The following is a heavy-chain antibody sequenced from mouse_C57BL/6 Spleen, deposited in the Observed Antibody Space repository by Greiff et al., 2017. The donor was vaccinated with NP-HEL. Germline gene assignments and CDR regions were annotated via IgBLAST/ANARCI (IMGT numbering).Heavy chain of an antibody. CDR3: TTSDGYLGFDV. J-gene: IGHJ1*03. CDR1: GFNIKDDY. V-gene: IGHV14-4*01. CDR2: IDPENGDT. D-gene: IGHD2-3*01. Sequence: VQLQQSGAELVRPGASVKLSCTASGFNIKDDYMHWVKQRPEQGLEWIGWIDPENGDTEYASKFQGKATITADTSSNTAYLQLSSLTSEDTAVYYCTTSDGYLGFDVWGTGTTVTVSS.